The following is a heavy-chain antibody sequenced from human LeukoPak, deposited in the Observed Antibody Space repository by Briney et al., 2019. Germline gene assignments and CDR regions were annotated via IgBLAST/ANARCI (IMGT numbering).Heavy chain of an antibody. CDR3: AREGTMVRGNEIRNYYYYYMDV. J-gene: IGHJ6*03. D-gene: IGHD3-10*01. Sequence: ASVKVSCKASGYTFTSYGISWVRQAPGQGLEWMGWISAYNGNTNYAQKLQGRVTMTTDTSTSTAYMELSRLRSDDTAVYYCAREGTMVRGNEIRNYYYYYMDVWGKGTTVTISS. CDR1: GYTFTSYG. CDR2: ISAYNGNT. V-gene: IGHV1-18*01.